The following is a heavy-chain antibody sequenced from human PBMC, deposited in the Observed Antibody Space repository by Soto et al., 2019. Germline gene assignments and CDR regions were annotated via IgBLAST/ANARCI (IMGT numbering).Heavy chain of an antibody. D-gene: IGHD2-2*01. J-gene: IGHJ6*03. CDR3: ARSPYCSSTSCYGPHPRRINYYMDV. CDR2: IGTAGDT. CDR1: GFTFSSYD. V-gene: IGHV3-13*01. Sequence: GGSLRLSCAASGFTFSSYDMHWVRQATGKGLEWVSAIGTAGDTYYPGSVKGRFTISRENAKNSLYLQMNSLRAGDTAVYYCARSPYCSSTSCYGPHPRRINYYMDVWGKGTTVTVSS.